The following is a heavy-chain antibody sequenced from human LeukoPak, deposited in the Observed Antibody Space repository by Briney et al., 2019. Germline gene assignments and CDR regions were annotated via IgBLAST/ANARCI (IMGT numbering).Heavy chain of an antibody. CDR1: GFTVSGHY. J-gene: IGHJ4*02. CDR3: ARGRFGVFYFDS. CDR2: IYTGGST. D-gene: IGHD3-10*01. Sequence: GGSLRLSCAASGFTVSGHYLTWVRQAPGKGLEWVSVIYTGGSTYYADSVKGRFTISRDISKNTVDLQMNSLRAEDTAVYYCARGRFGVFYFDSWGQGTMVTVSS. V-gene: IGHV3-53*01.